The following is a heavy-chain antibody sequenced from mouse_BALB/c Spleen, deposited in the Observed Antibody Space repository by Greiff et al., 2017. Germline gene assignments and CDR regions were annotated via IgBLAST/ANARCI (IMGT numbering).Heavy chain of an antibody. V-gene: IGHV5-17*02. CDR1: GFTFSSFG. Sequence: EVKLVESGGGLVQPGGSRKLSCAASGFTFSSFGMHWVRQAPEKGLEWVAYISSGSSTIYYADTVKGRFTISRDNPKNTLFLQMTSLRSEDTAMYYCARSELGYYFDYWGQGTTLTVSS. CDR3: ARSELGYYFDY. J-gene: IGHJ2*01. CDR2: ISSGSSTI.